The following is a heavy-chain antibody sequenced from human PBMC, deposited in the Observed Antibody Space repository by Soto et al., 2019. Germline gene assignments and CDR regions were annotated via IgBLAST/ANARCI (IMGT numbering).Heavy chain of an antibody. CDR1: GGSISSGGYY. Sequence: QVQLQESGPGLVKPSQTLSLTCTVSGGSISSGGYYWSWIRQHQGKGLEWIGYIYYSGSTYYNPSLKSRLTLSVSTSKDQFSLKLSSVTAADTAVYYSARAPPYYDFWSGYYIPLIFDSWGQGTLVTVSS. CDR2: IYYSGST. D-gene: IGHD3-3*01. J-gene: IGHJ4*02. V-gene: IGHV4-31*03. CDR3: ARAPPYYDFWSGYYIPLIFDS.